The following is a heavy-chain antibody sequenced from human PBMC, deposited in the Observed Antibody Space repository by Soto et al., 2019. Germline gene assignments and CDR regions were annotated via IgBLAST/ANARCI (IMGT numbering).Heavy chain of an antibody. CDR1: GFTFSSYA. Sequence: EVQLLESGGGLVQPGGSLRLSCAASGFTFSSYARSWVRQAPGKGLEWVSAISGSGGSTYYADSVKGRFTISRDNSKNTLYLQMNCLIAEDTVVYYCAKIPHSSSWYLDAFDIWGQGTMVTVSS. CDR2: ISGSGGST. D-gene: IGHD6-13*01. CDR3: AKIPHSSSWYLDAFDI. V-gene: IGHV3-23*01. J-gene: IGHJ3*02.